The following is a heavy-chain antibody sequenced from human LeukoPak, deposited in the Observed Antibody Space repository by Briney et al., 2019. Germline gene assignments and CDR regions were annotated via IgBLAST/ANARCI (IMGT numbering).Heavy chain of an antibody. V-gene: IGHV3-23*01. Sequence: GGSLRLSCAASGFTFSSYAMTWVRQGPGKGLEWVSSISGSGGSTYYADSVKGRFTISRDNSKSTLYLLLSTLRADDTAVYYCARREGRGDYEPVGYWGQGTLVTVSS. CDR1: GFTFSSYA. J-gene: IGHJ4*02. CDR2: ISGSGGST. D-gene: IGHD4-17*01. CDR3: ARREGRGDYEPVGY.